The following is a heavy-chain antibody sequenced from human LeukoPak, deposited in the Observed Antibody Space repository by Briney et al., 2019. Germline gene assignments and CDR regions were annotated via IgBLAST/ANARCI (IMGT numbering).Heavy chain of an antibody. CDR2: ISGSGGST. Sequence: AGSRRPSCAASGFTFSSYAMSWVRRAPGKGLEWVSAISGSGGSTYYADSLKGRFTISRDNSKNTLYLQMNSLRAEDTAVYYCAKRGPGDPYYFDNWGQGTLVTVSS. CDR1: GFTFSSYA. J-gene: IGHJ4*02. V-gene: IGHV3-23*01. CDR3: AKRGPGDPYYFDN. D-gene: IGHD4-17*01.